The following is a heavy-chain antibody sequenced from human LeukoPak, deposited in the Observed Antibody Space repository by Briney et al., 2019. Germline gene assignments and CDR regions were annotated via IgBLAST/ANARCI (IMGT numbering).Heavy chain of an antibody. J-gene: IGHJ4*02. D-gene: IGHD2-2*01. CDR1: GFTFSSYA. CDR2: ISGSGGST. Sequence: GGSLRLSCAASGFTFSSYAMSWVRQAPGKGLEWVSAISGSGGSTYYADSVKGRFTISRDNSKNTLYLQMNSLRAEDTAVYYCAKTTPIEVVPAASFDYWGQGTLVTVSS. V-gene: IGHV3-23*01. CDR3: AKTTPIEVVPAASFDY.